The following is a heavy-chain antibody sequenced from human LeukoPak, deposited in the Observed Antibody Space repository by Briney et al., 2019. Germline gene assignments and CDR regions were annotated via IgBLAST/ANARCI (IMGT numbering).Heavy chain of an antibody. CDR2: IKQDSSHI. J-gene: IGHJ4*02. V-gene: IGHV3-7*01. Sequence: AGGSLRLSCVASEFPFSIYWMRWVRQAPGKGRECLANIKQDSSHIFYVHSVKGRLTLSRDNAKNSLYLHMERLRGDDTATYFCAKSSLSPNPRGGSDCCGQGTLVTVSS. CDR3: AKSSLSPNPRGGSDC. CDR1: EFPFSIYW. D-gene: IGHD3-16*01.